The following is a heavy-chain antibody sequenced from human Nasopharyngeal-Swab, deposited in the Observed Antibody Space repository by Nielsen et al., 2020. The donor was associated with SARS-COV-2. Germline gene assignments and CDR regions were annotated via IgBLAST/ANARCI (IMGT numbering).Heavy chain of an antibody. V-gene: IGHV3-13*01. CDR3: ARWGGYVFSGYYYYGMDV. CDR1: GFTFSSYD. CDR2: IGTAGDT. J-gene: IGHJ6*02. D-gene: IGHD3-3*01. Sequence: GEALKISWAASGFTFSSYDMHWVRQATGKGLEWVSAIGTAGDTYYPGSVKGRFTISRENAKNSLYLQMNSLRAGDTAVYYCARWGGYVFSGYYYYGMDVWGQGTTVTVSS.